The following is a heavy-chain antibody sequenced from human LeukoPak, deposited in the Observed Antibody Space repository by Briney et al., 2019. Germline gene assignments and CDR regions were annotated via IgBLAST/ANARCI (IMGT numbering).Heavy chain of an antibody. J-gene: IGHJ6*03. CDR2: INHSGST. V-gene: IGHV4-34*01. CDR3: ARFGRIAAAGTGYYYYMDV. CDR1: GGSFSGYY. D-gene: IGHD6-13*01. Sequence: SETLSLTCAVYGGSFSGYYWRWIRQPPGKGLEWIGEINHSGSTNYNPSLKSRVTISVDTSKNQFSLKLSSVTAADTAVYYCARFGRIAAAGTGYYYYMDVWGKGTTVTASS.